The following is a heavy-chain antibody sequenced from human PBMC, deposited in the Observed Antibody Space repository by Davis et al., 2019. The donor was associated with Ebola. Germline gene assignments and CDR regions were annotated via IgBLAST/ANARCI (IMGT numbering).Heavy chain of an antibody. CDR3: ARVGASGADMDV. J-gene: IGHJ6*03. CDR2: ISGSSTFI. Sequence: PGGSLRLSCEASGFTFSSYSMNWVRQAPGKGLEWVSIISGSSTFIYYADSVEGRFTISRDDANNSLHLQMNSLRAEDSALYYCARVGASGADMDVWGKGTTVTVSS. CDR1: GFTFSSYS. D-gene: IGHD3-10*01. V-gene: IGHV3-21*01.